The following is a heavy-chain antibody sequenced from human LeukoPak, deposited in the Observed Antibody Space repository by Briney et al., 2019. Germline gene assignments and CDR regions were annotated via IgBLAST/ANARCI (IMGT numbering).Heavy chain of an antibody. V-gene: IGHV1-69*13. CDR3: ARAGILAYCGGDCYSGYY. CDR1: GGTFSSYA. J-gene: IGHJ4*02. Sequence: SVKVSCKASGGTFSSYAISWVRQAPGQGLEWMGGIIPIFGTANYAQKFQGRVTITADESTSTAYMELSSLRSEDTAVYYCARAGILAYCGGDCYSGYYWGQGTLVTVSS. CDR2: IIPIFGTA. D-gene: IGHD2-21*01.